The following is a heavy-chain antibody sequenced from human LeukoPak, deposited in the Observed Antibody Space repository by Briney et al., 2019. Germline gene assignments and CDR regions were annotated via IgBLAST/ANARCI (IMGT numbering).Heavy chain of an antibody. CDR1: GGSFSGYY. D-gene: IGHD4-17*01. CDR2: INHSGST. CDR3: ARLTSDVLAYFDY. V-gene: IGHV4-34*01. Sequence: SETLSLTCAVYGGSFSGYYWSWIRQPPGKGLEWVGEINHSGSTNYNPSLKSRVTISVDASKNQFSLKLSSVTAADTAVYYCARLTSDVLAYFDYWGQGTLVTVSS. J-gene: IGHJ4*02.